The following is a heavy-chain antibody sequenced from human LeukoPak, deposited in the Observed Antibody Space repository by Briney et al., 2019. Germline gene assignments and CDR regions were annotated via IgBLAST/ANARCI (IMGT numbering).Heavy chain of an antibody. J-gene: IGHJ4*02. V-gene: IGHV3-43*02. CDR2: ITANGDST. CDR1: GLTFSSYE. CDR3: AKDIEAGTAGFSFDY. Sequence: GGSLRLSCAASGLTFSSYEMNWVRQAPGKGLEWVSLITANGDSTYYADSVKGRFTISRDNSKNSLSLQMNSLRTEDTALYYCAKDIEAGTAGFSFDYWGQGTLVAVSS. D-gene: IGHD2-21*02.